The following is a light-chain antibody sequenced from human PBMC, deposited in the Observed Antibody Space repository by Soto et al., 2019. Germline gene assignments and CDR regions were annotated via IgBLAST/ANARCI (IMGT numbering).Light chain of an antibody. CDR1: QSISSY. V-gene: IGKV1-39*01. Sequence: DIQMTQSPSSLSSSVGDRVTITCRASQSISSYLNWYQQKPGKAPKLLIYAASSLQCGVPSRFSGSGSGTDFPLSISSLQPEDFATYYCQQSYSTPPYTFGQVPKLEIK. CDR3: QQSYSTPPYT. J-gene: IGKJ2*01. CDR2: AAS.